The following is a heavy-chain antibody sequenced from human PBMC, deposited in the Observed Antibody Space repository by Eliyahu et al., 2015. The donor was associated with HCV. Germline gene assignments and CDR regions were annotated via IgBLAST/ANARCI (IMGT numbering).Heavy chain of an antibody. CDR1: GXSVSSKSAA. V-gene: IGHV6-1*01. CDR3: ARSTGDLDY. CDR2: TYYRXKWYN. D-gene: IGHD7-27*01. J-gene: IGHJ4*02. Sequence: QVQLQQSGPGLAKPSQXLSLTXXISGXSVSSKSAAWNWXRQXPSRGLEWLGRTYYRXKWYNEYAVSMQSRITINPDTSKNQFSLQLNSVTPEDTAVYYCARSTGDLDYWGQGTLVTVSS.